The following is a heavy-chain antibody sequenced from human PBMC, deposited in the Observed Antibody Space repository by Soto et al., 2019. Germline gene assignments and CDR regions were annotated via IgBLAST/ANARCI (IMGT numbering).Heavy chain of an antibody. J-gene: IGHJ4*02. V-gene: IGHV1-8*01. CDR2: MNPNSGNT. Sequence: GASVKVSCKASGYTFTGYDINWVRQATGQGLEWMGWMNPNSGNTGYAQKFQGRVTMTRNTSISTAYMELSSLRSEDTAVYYCARGHFRGYSGNFDYWGQGTLVTVSS. D-gene: IGHD5-12*01. CDR1: GYTFTGYD. CDR3: ARGHFRGYSGNFDY.